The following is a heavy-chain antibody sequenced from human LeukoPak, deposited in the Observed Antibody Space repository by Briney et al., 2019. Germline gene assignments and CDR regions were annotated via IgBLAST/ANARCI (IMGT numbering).Heavy chain of an antibody. CDR1: GYTFTSYD. CDR3: ARGRTYYYDSSDDY. CDR2: MNPNSGNT. Sequence: ASVKVSCTASGYTFTSYDINWVRQATGQGLEWMGWMNPNSGNTGYAQKFQGRVTMTRNTSISTAYMELSSLRSEDTAVYYCARGRTYYYDSSDDYWGQGTLVTVSS. V-gene: IGHV1-8*01. D-gene: IGHD3-22*01. J-gene: IGHJ4*02.